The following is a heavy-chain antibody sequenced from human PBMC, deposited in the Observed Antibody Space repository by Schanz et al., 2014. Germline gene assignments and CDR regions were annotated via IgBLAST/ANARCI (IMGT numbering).Heavy chain of an antibody. D-gene: IGHD6-19*01. J-gene: IGHJ4*02. CDR1: GYTTFTDYY. V-gene: IGHV1-2*04. Sequence: QVQLVQSGAEVKKPGASVKVSCKASGYTTFTDYYIHWVRQAPGQGLEWMGWINPNSGDTNYAQKFQGWVTMTTDTSTSTSYMELTSLRFDDTAVYYCARGGYSSGWYDRDIAHFDYWGQGTLVTVSS. CDR2: INPNSGDT. CDR3: ARGGYSSGWYDRDIAHFDY.